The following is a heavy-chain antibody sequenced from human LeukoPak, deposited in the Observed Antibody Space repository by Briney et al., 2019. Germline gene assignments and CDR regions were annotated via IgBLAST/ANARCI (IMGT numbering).Heavy chain of an antibody. J-gene: IGHJ6*02. CDR1: GYTFTSYG. CDR3: AREGSAFTMVRGVTPYYYYGMDV. D-gene: IGHD3-10*01. CDR2: ISAYNGNT. V-gene: IGHV1-18*01. Sequence: GASVKVSCKASGYTFTSYGISGVRQAPGQGLEWMGWISAYNGNTNYAQKLQGRVTMTTDTSTSTAYMELRSLRSDDTAVYYCAREGSAFTMVRGVTPYYYYGMDVWGQGTTVTVSS.